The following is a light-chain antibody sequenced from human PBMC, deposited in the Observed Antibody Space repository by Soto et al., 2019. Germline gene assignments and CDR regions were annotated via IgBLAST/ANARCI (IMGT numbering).Light chain of an antibody. Sequence: DIQLTQSPSFVSASVGDRVTITCRASQGISSYLAWYQQKPGKAPKFLIYAASTLRGGVPSRFSGSGSATEFTLTISSLQPEDFATFYCQRLNDYPITFGQGTRLEIK. CDR2: AAS. V-gene: IGKV1-9*01. CDR3: QRLNDYPIT. CDR1: QGISSY. J-gene: IGKJ5*01.